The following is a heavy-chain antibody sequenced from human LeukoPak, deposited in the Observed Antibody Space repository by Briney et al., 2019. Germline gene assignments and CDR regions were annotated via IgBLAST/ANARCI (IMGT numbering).Heavy chain of an antibody. CDR1: GFTFSSYG. V-gene: IGHV3-33*01. Sequence: QPGWSLRLSCVASGFTFSSYGMHWVRQAPGKGLEWVAVIWYDGRNKYYGDSVKGRFTISRDNSKNTLYLQMNSLRAEDTAVYYCARDPQAGRWPGFDYWGQGTLVTVSS. CDR2: IWYDGRNK. CDR3: ARDPQAGRWPGFDY. D-gene: IGHD1-26*01. J-gene: IGHJ4*02.